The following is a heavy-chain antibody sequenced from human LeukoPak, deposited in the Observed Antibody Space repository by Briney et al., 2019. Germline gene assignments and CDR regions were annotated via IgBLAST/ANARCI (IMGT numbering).Heavy chain of an antibody. J-gene: IGHJ4*02. CDR3: ARLFQKSGGVDY. CDR1: GGSISSYY. D-gene: IGHD3-10*01. V-gene: IGHV4-59*08. CDR2: IYYSGST. Sequence: SETLSLTCTVSGGSISSYYWSWIRQPPGKGLEWIGYIYYSGSTNYNPSLKSRVTISVDTSKNQFSLKPSSVTAADTAVYYCARLFQKSGGVDYWGQGTLVTVSS.